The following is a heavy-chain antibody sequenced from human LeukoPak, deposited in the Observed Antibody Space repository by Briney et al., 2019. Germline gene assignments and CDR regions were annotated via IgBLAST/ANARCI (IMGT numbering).Heavy chain of an antibody. J-gene: IGHJ4*02. CDR3: ARETAVGSDY. CDR2: INEDGSTT. Sequence: PGGSLRLSCAASGFTFSSNWMHWVRQAPGKGLVWVSRINEDGSTTNYADSVKGRSTIFRDNAKNTLYLQMNSLRAEDTAVYYCARETAVGSDYWGQGTLVTVSS. V-gene: IGHV3-74*01. CDR1: GFTFSSNW. D-gene: IGHD5-18*01.